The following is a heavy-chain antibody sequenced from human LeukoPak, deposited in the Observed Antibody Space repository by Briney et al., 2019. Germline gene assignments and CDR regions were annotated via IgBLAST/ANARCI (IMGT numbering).Heavy chain of an antibody. V-gene: IGHV3-21*01. J-gene: IGHJ6*02. Sequence: GGSLRLSCAASGFTFSSYSMNWVRQAPGKGLEWVSSISSSSSYIYYADSVKGRFTISRDNAKNSLYLQMNSLRAEDTAVYYCATGGTYYYYGMDVWGQGTTVTVSS. CDR3: ATGGTYYYYGMDV. D-gene: IGHD3-16*01. CDR2: ISSSSSYI. CDR1: GFTFSSYS.